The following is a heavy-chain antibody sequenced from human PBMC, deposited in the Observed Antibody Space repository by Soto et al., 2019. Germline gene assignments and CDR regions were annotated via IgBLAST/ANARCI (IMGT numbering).Heavy chain of an antibody. CDR3: ARCLYDYVWGSYRIFDY. CDR2: IYYSGST. D-gene: IGHD3-16*02. J-gene: IGHJ4*02. V-gene: IGHV4-31*03. Sequence: QVQLQESGPGLVKPSQTLSLTCTVSGGSISSGGYYWSWIRQHPGKGLEWIGYIYYSGSTYYNPSLKSRVTISVDTSKNQFSLKLSSVTAADTAVYYCARCLYDYVWGSYRIFDYWGQGTLVTVSS. CDR1: GGSISSGGYY.